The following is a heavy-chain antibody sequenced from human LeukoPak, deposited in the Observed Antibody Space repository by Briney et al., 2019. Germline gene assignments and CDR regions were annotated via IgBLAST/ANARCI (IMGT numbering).Heavy chain of an antibody. J-gene: IGHJ3*02. D-gene: IGHD6-6*01. CDR3: ARDRNSGSSLDI. CDR2: IYPYSGDT. Sequence: ASVKVSCKASGYTFTGYYIHWVRQAPGQGLEWMGWIYPYSGDTNYAQNFQGRVTMTRDTSISTAYMELSSLKSDDTAVYYCARDRNSGSSLDIWGQGTILTVSS. V-gene: IGHV1-2*02. CDR1: GYTFTGYY.